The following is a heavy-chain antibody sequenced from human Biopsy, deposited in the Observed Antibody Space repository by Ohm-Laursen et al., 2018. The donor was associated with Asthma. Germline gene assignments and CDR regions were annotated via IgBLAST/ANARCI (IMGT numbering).Heavy chain of an antibody. D-gene: IGHD3-22*01. CDR2: MYHSGSP. CDR1: GAYIGTPDYH. V-gene: IGHV4-39*01. CDR3: VRHQYSSSWSTFDY. Sequence: TLSLTCIVSGAYIGTPDYHWSWIRQSPGKGMEWIGSMYHSGSPYYHPSLKSRATISVDTSKNQLSLKMSSVTAADTAVYFCVRHQYSSSWSTFDYWGQGALVTVSS. J-gene: IGHJ4*02.